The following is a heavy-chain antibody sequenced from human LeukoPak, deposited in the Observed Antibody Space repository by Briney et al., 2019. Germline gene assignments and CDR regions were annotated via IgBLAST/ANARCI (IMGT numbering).Heavy chain of an antibody. CDR1: GFSFGNYW. CDR2: IKQDGNEK. CDR3: AREYSSSYYYYYYMDV. Sequence: GGSLRLSCAASGFSFGNYWMIWVRQAPGKGLEWVANIKQDGNEKYYVDSVRGRVTISRDNAKNSLYLQMNSLRAEDTAVYYCAREYSSSYYYYYYMDVWGKGTTVTVSS. D-gene: IGHD6-6*01. J-gene: IGHJ6*03. V-gene: IGHV3-7*01.